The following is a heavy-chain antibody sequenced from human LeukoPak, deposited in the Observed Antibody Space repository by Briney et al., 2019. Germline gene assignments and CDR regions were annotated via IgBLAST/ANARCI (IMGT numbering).Heavy chain of an antibody. CDR2: INPSRGST. CDR3: ARPTSIIPASNIYYYYYAMDV. CDR1: GYTLSSYY. V-gene: IGHV1-46*01. J-gene: IGHJ6*02. D-gene: IGHD2-2*01. Sequence: GASVKVSCKASGYTLSSYYMHWVRQAPGQGLEWKGIINPSRGSTSYAQKFQGRVTMTRDTSTSTVYMELSSLRSEDTAVYYCARPTSIIPASNIYYYYYAMDVWGQGTTVTVSS.